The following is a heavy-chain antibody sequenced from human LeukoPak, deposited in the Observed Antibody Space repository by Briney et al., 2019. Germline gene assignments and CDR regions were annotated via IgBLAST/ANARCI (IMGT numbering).Heavy chain of an antibody. Sequence: NTSETLSLTCTVSGGSMNNDYWSWIRQPPGKGLEWIAYISDIGSINYNPSLKSRVTISLDTSKNQFSLKLSSVTAADTAVYYCAGHHPRNTVDFWGQGTLVTVSS. CDR3: AGHHPRNTVDF. CDR1: GGSMNNDY. D-gene: IGHD2/OR15-2a*01. CDR2: ISDIGSI. J-gene: IGHJ4*02. V-gene: IGHV4-59*08.